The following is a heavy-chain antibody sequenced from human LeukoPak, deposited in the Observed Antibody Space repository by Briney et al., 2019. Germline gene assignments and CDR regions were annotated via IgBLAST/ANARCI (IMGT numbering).Heavy chain of an antibody. V-gene: IGHV4-39*01. CDR3: VRRSIASAGMMDY. D-gene: IGHD6-13*01. CDR2: IYYTGST. J-gene: IGHJ4*02. Sequence: SETPSLTCTVSGGSIGSSSYYWGWIRQPPGKGLEWIGNIYYTGSTYYNLSLKSRVTISVDTSKNQFSLKVNSVTAADTAVYYCVRRSIASAGMMDYWGQGTLVTVSS. CDR1: GGSIGSSSYY.